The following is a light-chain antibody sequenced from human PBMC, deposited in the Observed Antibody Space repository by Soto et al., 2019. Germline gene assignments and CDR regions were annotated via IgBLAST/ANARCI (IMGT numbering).Light chain of an antibody. CDR2: GNN. V-gene: IGLV1-44*01. CDR1: SSNIGSNT. CDR3: AAWDDSLNNWV. J-gene: IGLJ3*02. Sequence: QPVLTQPPSASRTPGQRVTIPCSGSSSNIGSNTVNWYQQLPGTAPKLLIYGNNQRPSGVPDRFSASKSGTSASLAISGLQSEDEADYHCAAWDDSLNNWVFGGGTKLTVL.